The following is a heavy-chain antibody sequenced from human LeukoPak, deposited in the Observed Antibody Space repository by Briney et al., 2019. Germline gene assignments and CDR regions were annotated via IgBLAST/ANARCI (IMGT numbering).Heavy chain of an antibody. CDR3: ARARPWFGETGRFGY. Sequence: GASVKVSCKASGYIFTNYGISWVRQAPGQGLEWMGWINPNSGGTNYAQKFQGRVTMTRDTSISTAYMELSRLRSDDTAVYYCARARPWFGETGRFGYWGQGTTVTVSS. CDR2: INPNSGGT. J-gene: IGHJ4*02. V-gene: IGHV1-2*02. D-gene: IGHD3-10*01. CDR1: GYIFTNYG.